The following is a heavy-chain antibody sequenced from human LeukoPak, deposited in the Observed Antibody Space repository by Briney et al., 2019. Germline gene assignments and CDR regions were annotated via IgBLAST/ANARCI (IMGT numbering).Heavy chain of an antibody. Sequence: SETLSLTCTVSGGSISDGGFYWSWIRQHPEKGLEWIGYTYYSGSTYYNPTLESRVTMSVDTSMKQFSLKLKSVTAADTAVYYCARGLGYCSSTSCRYNWFDPWGQGTLVTVSS. V-gene: IGHV4-31*03. D-gene: IGHD2-2*01. CDR2: TYYSGST. CDR1: GGSISDGGFY. J-gene: IGHJ5*02. CDR3: ARGLGYCSSTSCRYNWFDP.